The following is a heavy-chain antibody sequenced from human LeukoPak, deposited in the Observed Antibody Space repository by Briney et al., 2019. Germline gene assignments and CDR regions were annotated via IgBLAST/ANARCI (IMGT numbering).Heavy chain of an antibody. J-gene: IGHJ4*02. CDR1: GFTFSSYA. CDR2: ISYDGSNK. Sequence: GESLRLSCAASGFTFSSYAMHWVRQAPGKGLEWVAVISYDGSNKYYADSVKGRFTISRDNSKNTLYLQMNSLRAEDTAVYYCASLAGYRCSGGSCYSLDYWGQGTLVTVSS. D-gene: IGHD2-15*01. CDR3: ASLAGYRCSGGSCYSLDY. V-gene: IGHV3-30*04.